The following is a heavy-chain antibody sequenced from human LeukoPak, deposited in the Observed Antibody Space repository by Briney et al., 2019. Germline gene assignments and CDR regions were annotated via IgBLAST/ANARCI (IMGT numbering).Heavy chain of an antibody. J-gene: IGHJ4*02. D-gene: IGHD1-7*01. V-gene: IGHV3-48*03. CDR2: ISSSGSTI. Sequence: GGSLRLXCVASGFTSSSYEMNWVRRAPGKGLEWVSYISSSGSTIYYADSVRGRFTISRDNAKNSLFLQMNSLRAEDTAVYYCARWNFLDCWGQGTLVTVSS. CDR1: GFTSSSYE. CDR3: ARWNFLDC.